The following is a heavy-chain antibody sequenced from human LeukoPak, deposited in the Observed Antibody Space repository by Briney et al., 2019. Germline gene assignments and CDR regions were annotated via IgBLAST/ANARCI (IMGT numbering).Heavy chain of an antibody. CDR1: GYTFTSYD. CDR2: MNPNSGNT. V-gene: IGHV1-8*03. Sequence: ASVKVSCKASGYTFTSYDINWVRQATGQGLEWMGWMNPNSGNTGYAQKFQGRVTITRNTSISTAYMELSSLRSEDTAVYYCARAGITMVRGVQDAFDIWGQGTMVTVSS. CDR3: ARAGITMVRGVQDAFDI. D-gene: IGHD3-10*01. J-gene: IGHJ3*02.